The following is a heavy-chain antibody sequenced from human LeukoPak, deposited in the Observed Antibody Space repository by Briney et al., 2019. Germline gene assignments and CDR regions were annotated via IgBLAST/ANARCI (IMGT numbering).Heavy chain of an antibody. CDR2: VSGSGGDT. J-gene: IGHJ4*02. CDR3: AKDLGKLPHDSSGFDY. Sequence: PGGSLRLSCAASGFTFSSYALSWVRQAPGKGLEWVSSVSGSGGDTYYADSVKGRFTISRDNSKNTLYLQMNSLRAEDTAVYYCAKDLGKLPHDSSGFDYWGQGTLVTVSS. D-gene: IGHD3-22*01. V-gene: IGHV3-23*01. CDR1: GFTFSSYA.